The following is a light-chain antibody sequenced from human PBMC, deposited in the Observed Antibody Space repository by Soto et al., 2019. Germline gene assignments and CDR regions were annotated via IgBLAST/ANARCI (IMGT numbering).Light chain of an antibody. Sequence: QPVLTQPASVSGSPGQSITISCTGTSSNVGSYKLVSWYQQHPGKAPKLMIFEVNKRPSGVSNHFSGSKSGNTASLTISGLKVEDEADYYCCSSGGSPTYVFGTGTKVTVL. CDR2: EVN. V-gene: IGLV2-23*02. CDR3: CSSGGSPTYV. J-gene: IGLJ1*01. CDR1: SSNVGSYKL.